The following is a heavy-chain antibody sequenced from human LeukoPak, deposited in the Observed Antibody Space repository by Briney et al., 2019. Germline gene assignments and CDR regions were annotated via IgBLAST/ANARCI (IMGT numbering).Heavy chain of an antibody. D-gene: IGHD3-3*01. CDR2: ISVRSSTT. Sequence: GGSLRLSCSASGFTFSKHKMNWVRQSPGKGLEWISYISVRSSTTFYADSVKGRFTISGDNAGNSLYLQMDSVIAEDTVVYDCARAPILVWLRYGAGCWCDPGGQGTLVTVSS. J-gene: IGHJ5*02. CDR1: GFTFSKHK. V-gene: IGHV3-48*01. CDR3: ARAPILVWLRYGAGCWCDP.